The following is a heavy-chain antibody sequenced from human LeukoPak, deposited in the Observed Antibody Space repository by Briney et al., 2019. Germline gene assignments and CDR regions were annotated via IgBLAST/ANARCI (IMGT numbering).Heavy chain of an antibody. D-gene: IGHD3-22*01. CDR1: GYTFTGYD. CDR3: ARDLAGYYDSSGLDY. CDR2: INPNSGGT. Sequence: GASVKVSCKASGYTFTGYDMHWVRQAPGQGLEWMGWINPNSGGTNYAQKFQGRVTMTRDTSISTAYMELSRLRSDDTAVYYCARDLAGYYDSSGLDYWGQGTLVTVSS. V-gene: IGHV1-2*02. J-gene: IGHJ4*02.